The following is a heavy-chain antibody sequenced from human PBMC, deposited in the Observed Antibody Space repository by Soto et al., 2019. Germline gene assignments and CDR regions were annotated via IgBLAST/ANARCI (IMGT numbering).Heavy chain of an antibody. V-gene: IGHV1-18*01. CDR3: VSEREYVRESVIYFGY. CDR1: GYTFTTYG. J-gene: IGHJ4*02. CDR2: NSAYSGDT. D-gene: IGHD2-21*01. Sequence: QVQLVQSGAEVKKPGASVKVSCTASGYTFTTYGISWVRQAPGQGLEWMGWNSAYSGDTRYARKFEDRVTMTRDTXTXXAYMELRSLRPDDTAVYYCVSEREYVRESVIYFGYWGQGTLVTVSP.